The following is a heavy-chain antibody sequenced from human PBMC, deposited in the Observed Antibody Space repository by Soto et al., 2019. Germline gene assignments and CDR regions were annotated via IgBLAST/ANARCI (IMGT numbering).Heavy chain of an antibody. V-gene: IGHV5-10-1*01. Sequence: GESLKISCKGSGYSFAGYWITWVRQKPGEGLEWMGRIDPSDSQTYYSPSFRGHVTISVTKSITTVFLQWSSLRASDTAMYYCARQIYDSDTGPNFQYYFDSWGQGTPVTVSS. CDR3: ARQIYDSDTGPNFQYYFDS. J-gene: IGHJ4*02. CDR1: GYSFAGYW. CDR2: IDPSDSQT. D-gene: IGHD3-22*01.